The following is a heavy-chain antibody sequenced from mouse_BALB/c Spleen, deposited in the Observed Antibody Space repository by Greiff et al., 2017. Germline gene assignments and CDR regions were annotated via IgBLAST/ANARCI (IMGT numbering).Heavy chain of an antibody. CDR1: EYEFPSHD. D-gene: IGHD2-10*02. V-gene: IGHV5-2*01. CDR3: ARRPSMLATSWFAY. Sequence: EVQGVESGGGLVQPGESLKLSCESNEYEFPSHDMSWVRKTPEKGLELVAAINSDGGSTYYPDTMERRFIISRDNIKKTLYLQMSSLRSEDTALYYCARRPSMLATSWFAYWGQGTLVTVSA. CDR2: INSDGGST. J-gene: IGHJ3*01.